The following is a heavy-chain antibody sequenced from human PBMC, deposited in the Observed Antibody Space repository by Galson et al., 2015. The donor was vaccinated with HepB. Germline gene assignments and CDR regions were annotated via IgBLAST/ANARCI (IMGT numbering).Heavy chain of an antibody. J-gene: IGHJ1*01. D-gene: IGHD6-13*01. CDR1: GGTFNSQT. CDR3: ARADMGAVAGEVLGGEYFQH. CDR2: IIPIIDIP. V-gene: IGHV1-69*04. Sequence: QSGAEVKKPGESLKISCKASGGTFNSQTISWVRQAPGHGLEWMGRIIPIIDIPKYAQKFQGRVTITADKSTSTAYMELSGLRSEDTAVYYCARADMGAVAGEVLGGEYFQHWGQGTLVTVSS.